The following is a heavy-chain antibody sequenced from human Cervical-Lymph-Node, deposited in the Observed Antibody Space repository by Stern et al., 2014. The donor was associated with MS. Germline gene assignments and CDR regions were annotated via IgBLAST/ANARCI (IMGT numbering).Heavy chain of an antibody. CDR3: AKDRLFCSGGGCYAMDV. V-gene: IGHV3-30*18. CDR2: ISNDGNEK. CDR1: GFALRSYG. J-gene: IGHJ6*02. D-gene: IGHD2-15*01. Sequence: VQLVESGGGVVQSGRSLRLSCAASGFALRSYGMHWVRQAPGKGLEGVAVISNDGNEKYYADSVKGRFTISRDNSKNTLSLQMNSLKTEDTAVYYCAKDRLFCSGGGCYAMDVWGQGTTVTVSS.